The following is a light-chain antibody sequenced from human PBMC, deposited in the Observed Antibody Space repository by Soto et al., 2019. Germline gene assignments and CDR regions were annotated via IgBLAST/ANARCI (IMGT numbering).Light chain of an antibody. V-gene: IGKV3-15*01. CDR3: QQYDDWPPM. Sequence: EIVMTQSPATLSVSPGERATLSCRASQSLTSTLAWYQQKPGQAPRLLIYDASTRATGIPARFSGSGSGTEFPLTISSLQSEDFAVYYCQQYDDWPPMFGQGTKVEIK. CDR1: QSLTST. CDR2: DAS. J-gene: IGKJ1*01.